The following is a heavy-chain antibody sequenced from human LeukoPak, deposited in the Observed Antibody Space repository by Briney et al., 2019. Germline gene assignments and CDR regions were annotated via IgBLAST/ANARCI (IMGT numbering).Heavy chain of an antibody. V-gene: IGHV3-23*01. D-gene: IGHD2-15*01. J-gene: IGHJ4*02. Sequence: PGGSLRLSCAASGFTFSNYAMTWVRQAPGKGLEWVSGISGSGGSTYYVDSVKGRFTISRDNSKNTLYLQMNSLREEDTALYFCAKNGDGQCYSHLDSWGQGNLVTVSS. CDR1: GFTFSNYA. CDR3: AKNGDGQCYSHLDS. CDR2: ISGSGGST.